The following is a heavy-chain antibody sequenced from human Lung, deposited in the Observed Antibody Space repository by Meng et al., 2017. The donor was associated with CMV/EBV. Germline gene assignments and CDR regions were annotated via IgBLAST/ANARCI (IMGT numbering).Heavy chain of an antibody. D-gene: IGHD2-2*01. CDR3: ARTGCSSSSCYDY. Sequence: QGQLVQSGAEVKKPGASVKVSCKAPGYSFTTYAMHWVRQAPGQRLEWMGWINAGNGNTKYSEKFQSRVTITRDTAASTAYMELSSLRSEDTAVYYCARTGCSSSSCYDYWGQGTLVTVSS. CDR1: GYSFTTYA. J-gene: IGHJ4*02. CDR2: INAGNGNT. V-gene: IGHV1-3*01.